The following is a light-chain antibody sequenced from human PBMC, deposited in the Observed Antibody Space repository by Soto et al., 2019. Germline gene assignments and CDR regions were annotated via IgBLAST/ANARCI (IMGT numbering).Light chain of an antibody. J-gene: IGKJ1*01. V-gene: IGKV1-39*01. CDR2: AAS. CDR3: QQSYSTPWT. Sequence: DIQLTQSPSSLSASVGDRATITCRASQSISSYLSWYQQKPGKAPNLLIYAASSLQTGVPSRFSGSGSGTDFTLTISSLQPEDFAIYYCQQSYSTPWTFGQGTKVEIK. CDR1: QSISSY.